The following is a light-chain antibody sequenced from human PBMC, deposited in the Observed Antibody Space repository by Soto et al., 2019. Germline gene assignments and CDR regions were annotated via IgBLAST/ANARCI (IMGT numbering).Light chain of an antibody. CDR1: QSFSNNY. CDR3: QQYGSSGT. J-gene: IGKJ1*01. V-gene: IGKV3-20*01. Sequence: EFVFTQSPGTLSLSPGEGSTLSCRASQSFSNNYLAWYHQKPGQAPMLLIYGASNRATGIPDRFSGSGSGTDFTLTISRLEPEDSAVYYCQQYGSSGTFGQGTKVDIK. CDR2: GAS.